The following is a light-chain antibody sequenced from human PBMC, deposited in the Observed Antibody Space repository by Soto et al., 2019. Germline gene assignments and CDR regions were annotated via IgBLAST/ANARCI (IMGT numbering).Light chain of an antibody. Sequence: QSALTQPASVSGSPGQSITISCTGSTTDVSYYDYGSWFQQHPGRAPTLLIYDVTYRPSGVPDRFSGSKSGTSASLAISGLQSEDEADYFCAAWNDNPNGPGYVLGTGTKVTVL. CDR3: AAWNDNPNGPGYV. CDR1: TTDVSYYDY. J-gene: IGLJ1*01. V-gene: IGLV2-14*03. CDR2: DVT.